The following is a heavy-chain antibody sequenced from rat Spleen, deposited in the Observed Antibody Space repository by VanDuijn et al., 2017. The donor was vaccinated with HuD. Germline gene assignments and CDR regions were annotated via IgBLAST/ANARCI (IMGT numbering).Heavy chain of an antibody. CDR3: ARRHYGYTDYFDY. J-gene: IGHJ2*01. V-gene: IGHV5-25*01. Sequence: EVQLVESGGGLVQPGRSMKLSCAASGFTFSDYYMAWVRLAPKKGLEWVASISPSGGSTYYRDSVKGRFTISRDNAKNTQYLQMDSLRSEDTATYYCARRHYGYTDYFDYWGQGVMVTVSS. CDR1: GFTFSDYY. CDR2: ISPSGGST. D-gene: IGHD1-9*01.